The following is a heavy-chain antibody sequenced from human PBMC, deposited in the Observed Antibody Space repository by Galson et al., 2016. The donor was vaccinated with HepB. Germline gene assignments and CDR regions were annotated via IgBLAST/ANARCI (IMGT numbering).Heavy chain of an antibody. J-gene: IGHJ5*02. CDR1: KFIFRGFW. V-gene: IGHV3-74*01. CDR3: SRDRNFAADT. Sequence: SLRLSCAVSKFIFRGFWMQWVRQVPGEGLKWVPRINGDGSTTVYADSVKGRFTISRDNAKSILFLQMTSLRAEDTAVYFCSRDRNFAADTWGQGTLVTVSS. D-gene: IGHD6-13*01. CDR2: INGDGSTT.